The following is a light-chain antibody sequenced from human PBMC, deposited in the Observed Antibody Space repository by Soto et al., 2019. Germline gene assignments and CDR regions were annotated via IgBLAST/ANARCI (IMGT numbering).Light chain of an antibody. Sequence: ETVMTQSPATLSVSPGESATLSCRASQSVSSNLAWYQQKPGQAPRLLIYGASTRATGVPARFSGSGSGTEFTLTISGLQSEDFAVYYCQEYNSCPRSFGQGTKVEIK. CDR2: GAS. CDR3: QEYNSCPRS. V-gene: IGKV3-15*01. J-gene: IGKJ1*01. CDR1: QSVSSN.